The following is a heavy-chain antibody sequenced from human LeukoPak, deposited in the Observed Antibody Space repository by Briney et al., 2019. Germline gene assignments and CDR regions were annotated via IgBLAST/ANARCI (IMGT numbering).Heavy chain of an antibody. CDR3: ARGEHYYDSSGTEPFDY. CDR2: MNPNSGHT. D-gene: IGHD3-22*01. Sequence: ASVKVSCKASGYTFTSYDINWVRQATGQGLEWMGWMNPNSGHTGYAQEFQGRVTMTRNTSISTAYMELSSLRSEDTAVYYCARGEHYYDSSGTEPFDYWGQGTLVTVSS. J-gene: IGHJ4*02. CDR1: GYTFTSYD. V-gene: IGHV1-8*01.